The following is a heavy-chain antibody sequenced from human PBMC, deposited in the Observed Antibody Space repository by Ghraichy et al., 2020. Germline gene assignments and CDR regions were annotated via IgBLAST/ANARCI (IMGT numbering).Heavy chain of an antibody. D-gene: IGHD2-15*01. CDR2: ISYDGSNK. J-gene: IGHJ6*03. Sequence: LSLTCAASGFTFSSYAMHWVRQAPGKGLEWVAVISYDGSNKYYADSVKGRFTISRDNSKNTLYLQMNSLRAEDTAVYYCARDTVVAATSGYYYYYYMDVWGKGTTVTVSS. CDR1: GFTFSSYA. CDR3: ARDTVVAATSGYYYYYYMDV. V-gene: IGHV3-30-3*01.